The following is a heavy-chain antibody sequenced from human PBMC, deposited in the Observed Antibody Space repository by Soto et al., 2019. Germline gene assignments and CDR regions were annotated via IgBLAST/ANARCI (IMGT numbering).Heavy chain of an antibody. D-gene: IGHD2-2*02. V-gene: IGHV4-39*01. J-gene: IGHJ6*03. CDR2: IYYSGST. Sequence: SETLSLTCTVSGGSISSSSYYWGWIRQPPGKGLERIGSIYYSGSTYYNPSLKSRVTISVDTSKNQFSLKLSSVTAADTAVYYCARHLRQTYLLRIYTDYMDVWGKGTTVTVSS. CDR3: ARHLRQTYLLRIYTDYMDV. CDR1: GGSISSSSYY.